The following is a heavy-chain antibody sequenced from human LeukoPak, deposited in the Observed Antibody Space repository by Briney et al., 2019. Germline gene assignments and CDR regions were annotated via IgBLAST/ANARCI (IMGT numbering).Heavy chain of an antibody. CDR1: GGSISSYY. Sequence: SETLSLTCTVSGGSISSYYWSWIRQPPGKGLEWIGYIYTSGSTNYNPSLKSRVTISVDTSKNQFSLKLSSVTAADTAVYYCARQGYPGIVGAYFDYWAREPWSPSPQ. V-gene: IGHV4-4*09. D-gene: IGHD1-26*01. J-gene: IGHJ4*02. CDR2: IYTSGST. CDR3: ARQGYPGIVGAYFDY.